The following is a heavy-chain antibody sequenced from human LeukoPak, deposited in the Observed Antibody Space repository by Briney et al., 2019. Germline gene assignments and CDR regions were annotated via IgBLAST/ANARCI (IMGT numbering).Heavy chain of an antibody. D-gene: IGHD3-22*01. V-gene: IGHV3-11*04. CDR1: GFNFNDAW. J-gene: IGHJ4*02. CDR2: ISSSSSTI. Sequence: PGGSLRLSCAVSGFNFNDAWMSWVRQAPGKGLEWVSYISSSSSTIYYADSVKGRFTISRDNAKNSLYLQMNSLRAEDTAVYYCAREPLPEGYYDSSGYPDYWGQGTLVTVSS. CDR3: AREPLPEGYYDSSGYPDY.